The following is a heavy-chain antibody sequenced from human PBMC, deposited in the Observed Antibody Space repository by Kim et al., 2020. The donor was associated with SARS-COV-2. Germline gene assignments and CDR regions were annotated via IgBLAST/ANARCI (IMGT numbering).Heavy chain of an antibody. CDR3: ARDRDPWFGELQYYYYYYGMDV. CDR1: GFTFSSYG. D-gene: IGHD3-10*01. CDR2: IWYDGSNK. V-gene: IGHV3-33*01. J-gene: IGHJ6*02. Sequence: GGSLRLSCAASGFTFSSYGMHWVRQAPGKGLEWVAVIWYDGSNKYYADSVKGRFTISRDNSKNTLYLQMNSLRAEDTAVYYCARDRDPWFGELQYYYYYYGMDVWGQGTTVTVSS.